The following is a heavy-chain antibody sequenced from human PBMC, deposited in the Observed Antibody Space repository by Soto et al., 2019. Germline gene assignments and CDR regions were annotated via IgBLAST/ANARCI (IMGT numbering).Heavy chain of an antibody. CDR1: GYSFTSYW. CDR3: ARLTIAAAGTLYYYGMDV. CDR2: IYPGDSDT. V-gene: IGHV5-51*01. Sequence: GESLKISCKGSGYSFTSYWIGWVRQMPGKGLEWMGIIYPGDSDTRYSPSFQGQVTISADKSISTAYLQWSSLKASDTAMYYCARLTIAAAGTLYYYGMDVWGQGTTVTVSS. J-gene: IGHJ6*02. D-gene: IGHD6-13*01.